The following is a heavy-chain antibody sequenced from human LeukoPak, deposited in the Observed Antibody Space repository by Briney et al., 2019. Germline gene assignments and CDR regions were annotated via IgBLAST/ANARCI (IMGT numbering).Heavy chain of an antibody. V-gene: IGHV1-69*05. CDR1: GGTFSSYA. J-gene: IGHJ4*02. CDR3: ARQQGSSGWPHLDY. Sequence: ASVKVSCKASGGTFSSYAISWVRQAPGQGLEWMGGIIPIFGTANYAQKFQGRVTITTDESTSTAYMELSSLRSEDTAVYYCARQQGSSGWPHLDYWGQGTLVTVSS. CDR2: IIPIFGTA. D-gene: IGHD6-19*01.